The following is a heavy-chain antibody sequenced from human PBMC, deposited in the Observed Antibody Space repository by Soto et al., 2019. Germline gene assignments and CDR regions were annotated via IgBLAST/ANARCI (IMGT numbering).Heavy chain of an antibody. J-gene: IGHJ5*01. CDR1: GDSISNLDYF. D-gene: IGHD7-27*01. Sequence: TLSLTCSVSGDSISNLDYFWAWIRQPPGQALEYIGYIYKSATTYYNPSFESRVAISVDTSKSQFSLNVTSVTAADTAVYFCARGRYCLTGRCFPNWFDSWGQGALVTVSS. V-gene: IGHV4-30-4*01. CDR2: IYKSATT. CDR3: ARGRYCLTGRCFPNWFDS.